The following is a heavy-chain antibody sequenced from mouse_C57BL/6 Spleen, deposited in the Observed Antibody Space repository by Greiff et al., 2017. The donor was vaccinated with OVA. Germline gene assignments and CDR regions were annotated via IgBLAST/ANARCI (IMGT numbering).Heavy chain of an antibody. CDR1: GYTFTSYW. Sequence: QVQLQQPGAELVMPGASVKLSCKASGYTFTSYWMHWVKQRPGQGLEWIGEIDPSDSYTNYNQKFKGKSTLTVDKSSSTAYMQLSSLTSEDSAVYYCAREGTTPVAGAMDYWGQGTSVTVSS. V-gene: IGHV1-69*01. J-gene: IGHJ4*01. CDR3: AREGTTPVAGAMDY. D-gene: IGHD1-1*01. CDR2: IDPSDSYT.